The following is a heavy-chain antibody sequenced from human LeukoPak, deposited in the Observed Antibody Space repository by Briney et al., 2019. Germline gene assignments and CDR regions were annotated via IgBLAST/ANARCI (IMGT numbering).Heavy chain of an antibody. V-gene: IGHV4-30-2*01. J-gene: IGHJ4*02. Sequence: SETLSLTCAVSGGSVSSGGYSWSWIRQPPGKGLEWIGYIYHSGSTNYNPSLKSRVTISVDKSKNQFSLKLSSVTAADTAVYYCARPLLAAAGAFDYWGQGTLVTVSS. D-gene: IGHD6-13*01. CDR2: IYHSGST. CDR1: GGSVSSGGYS. CDR3: ARPLLAAAGAFDY.